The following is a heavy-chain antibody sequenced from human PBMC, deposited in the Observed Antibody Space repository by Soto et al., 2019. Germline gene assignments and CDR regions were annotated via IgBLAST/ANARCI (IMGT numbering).Heavy chain of an antibody. CDR2: ISGYNGNT. Sequence: ASVKVSCKASGYTFSNYGVSWVRQGPGQGLEWMGWISGYNGNTHYEEKVQDRIKMTTDTSTSTTYLELRSLRSDDTAVYFCARDPGFGFGYSYAFAMDVWGQGTTVTVSS. CDR1: GYTFSNYG. CDR3: ARDPGFGFGYSYAFAMDV. J-gene: IGHJ6*02. D-gene: IGHD5-18*01. V-gene: IGHV1-18*01.